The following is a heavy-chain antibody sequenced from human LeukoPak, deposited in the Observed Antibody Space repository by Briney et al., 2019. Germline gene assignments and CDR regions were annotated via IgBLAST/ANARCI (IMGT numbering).Heavy chain of an antibody. CDR3: AKDGGLWVSAHWGDS. CDR1: EFPLSAYT. V-gene: IGHV3-23*01. Sequence: GGPLNLPWAASEFPLSAYTLSWFRQAPGRGLEWFPTITTSDGNTYYADSVKGRFTVSRDNSKNTLFLQMNSLRAEDTAVYYCAKDGGLWVSAHWGDSWGRGTLVTVSS. CDR2: ITTSDGNT. J-gene: IGHJ4*02. D-gene: IGHD7-27*01.